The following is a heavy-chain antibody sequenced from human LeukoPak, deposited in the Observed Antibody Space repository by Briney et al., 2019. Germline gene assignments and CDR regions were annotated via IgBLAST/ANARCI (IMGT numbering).Heavy chain of an antibody. D-gene: IGHD3-22*01. CDR1: GDSISSYC. Sequence: SETLSLTCTVSGDSISSYCWNWIRQPPGKGLEWIGYIYYSGSTNYNPSLKSRVTISVDTSKNQFSLKVSSVTAADTAVYYCARRPEEAYYFDSSGSTPHDAFDIWGQGTMVTVSS. CDR2: IYYSGST. J-gene: IGHJ3*02. CDR3: ARRPEEAYYFDSSGSTPHDAFDI. V-gene: IGHV4-59*01.